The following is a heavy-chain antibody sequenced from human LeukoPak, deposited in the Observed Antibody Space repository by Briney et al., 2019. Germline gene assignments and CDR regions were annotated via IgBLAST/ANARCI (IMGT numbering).Heavy chain of an antibody. V-gene: IGHV3-23*01. D-gene: IGHD2-2*01. CDR2: ISGSGGST. Sequence: GGSLRLSCAASGFTFSSYAMSLVRQAPGKGLEWVSAISGSGGSTYYADSVKGRFTISRDNSKNTLYLQMNSLRAEDTAVYYCAKAPHIVVVPAAIGYWGQGTLVTVSS. CDR1: GFTFSSYA. CDR3: AKAPHIVVVPAAIGY. J-gene: IGHJ4*02.